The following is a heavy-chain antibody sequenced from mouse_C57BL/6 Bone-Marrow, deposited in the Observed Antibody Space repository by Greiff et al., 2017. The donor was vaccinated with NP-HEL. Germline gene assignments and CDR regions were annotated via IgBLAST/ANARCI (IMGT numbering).Heavy chain of an antibody. Sequence: EVQRVESGGGLVQPGGSMKLSCAASGFTFSDAWMDWVRQSPEKGLEWVAEIRNKANNHATYYAESVKGRFTISRDDSKSSVYLQMNSLRAEDTGIYYCTRYSNLYAMDYWGQGTSVTVSS. D-gene: IGHD2-5*01. CDR1: GFTFSDAW. V-gene: IGHV6-6*01. J-gene: IGHJ4*01. CDR2: IRNKANNHAT. CDR3: TRYSNLYAMDY.